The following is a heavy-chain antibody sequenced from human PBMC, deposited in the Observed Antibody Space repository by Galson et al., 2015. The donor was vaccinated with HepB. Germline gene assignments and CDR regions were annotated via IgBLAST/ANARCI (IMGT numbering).Heavy chain of an antibody. CDR1: GFTFSSYG. CDR2: ISYDGSNK. D-gene: IGHD3-22*01. Sequence: SLRLSCAASGFTFSSYGMHWVRQAQGKGLEWVAVISYDGSNKYYADSVKGRFTISRDNSKNTLYLQMNSLRAEDTAVYYCAKDRGYYDSSGLYGMDVWGQGTTVTVSS. CDR3: AKDRGYYDSSGLYGMDV. V-gene: IGHV3-30*18. J-gene: IGHJ6*02.